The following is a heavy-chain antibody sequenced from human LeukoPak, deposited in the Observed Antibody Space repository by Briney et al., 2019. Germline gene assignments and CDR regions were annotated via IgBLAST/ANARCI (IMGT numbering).Heavy chain of an antibody. J-gene: IGHJ4*02. D-gene: IGHD6-19*01. CDR1: GFTFRSSW. V-gene: IGHV3-7*01. CDR2: INEDGSEK. Sequence: GGSLRLSCAASGFTFRSSWMIWVRQAPGKGLEWVASINEDGSEKYYVDSAKGRFTVSRDNARNSLYVQMNSLRVEDTAFYYCARDSGRFRLDYWGQGILVTVSS. CDR3: ARDSGRFRLDY.